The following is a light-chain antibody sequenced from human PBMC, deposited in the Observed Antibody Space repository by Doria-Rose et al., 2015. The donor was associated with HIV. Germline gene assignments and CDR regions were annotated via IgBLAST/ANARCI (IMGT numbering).Light chain of an antibody. CDR3: LQYGTSWT. J-gene: IGKJ1*01. CDR1: QSFSSTC. V-gene: IGKV3-20*01. CDR2: DGS. Sequence: TQSPGTLSLSPGERATLSCRASQSFSSTCLAWYQQNPGQAPSLIIYDGSTRATGIPDRFSASGSGTDFTLTINRLEPEDFAPYYCLQYGTSWTFGQGTKVEI.